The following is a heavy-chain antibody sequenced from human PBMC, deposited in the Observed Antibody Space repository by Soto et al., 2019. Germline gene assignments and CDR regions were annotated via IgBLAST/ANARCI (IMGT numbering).Heavy chain of an antibody. CDR2: IYYSGST. CDR3: AREVCGGDCYSPWGYYYYYGMDV. Sequence: SETLSLTYTVSGGSISSGGYYWSWIRQHPGKGLEWIGYIYYSGSTYYNPFLKSRVTISVDTSKNQFSLKLSSVTAADTAVYYCAREVCGGDCYSPWGYYYYYGMDVWGQGTTVTVSS. J-gene: IGHJ6*02. D-gene: IGHD2-21*02. CDR1: GGSISSGGYY. V-gene: IGHV4-31*03.